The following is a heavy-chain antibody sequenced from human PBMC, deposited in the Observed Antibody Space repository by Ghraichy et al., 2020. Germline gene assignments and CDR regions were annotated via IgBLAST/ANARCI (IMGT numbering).Heavy chain of an antibody. CDR1: GGSISSYY. CDR3: ARQGSDYYRDAFDI. CDR2: IYTSGST. Sequence: SETLSLTCTVSGGSISSYYWSWIRQPPGKGLEWIGYIYTSGSTNYNPSLKSRVTMSVDTSKNQFSLKLSSVTAADTAVYYCARQGSDYYRDAFDIWGQGTVVTVSS. D-gene: IGHD3-3*01. J-gene: IGHJ3*02. V-gene: IGHV4-4*09.